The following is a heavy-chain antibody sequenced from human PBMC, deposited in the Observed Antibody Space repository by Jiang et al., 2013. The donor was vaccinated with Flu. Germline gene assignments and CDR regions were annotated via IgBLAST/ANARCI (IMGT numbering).Heavy chain of an antibody. V-gene: IGHV4-31*03. D-gene: IGHD6-13*01. CDR1: GGSISSSGHY. CDR3: ARGVAAAGNGVDY. CDR2: IYYTGST. Sequence: GPGLVKPSQTLSLTCTVSGGSISSSGHYWSWIRQHPGKGLEWIGYIYYTGSTYYNPSLKSRVTISVDTSKNQLALKLSSVTAADTAVYYCARGVAAAGNGVDYWGQGTLVTVSS. J-gene: IGHJ4*02.